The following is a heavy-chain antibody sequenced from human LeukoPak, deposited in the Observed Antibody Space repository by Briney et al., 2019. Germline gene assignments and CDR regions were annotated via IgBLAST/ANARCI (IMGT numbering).Heavy chain of an antibody. CDR3: ARHGGTMVRGSFDY. J-gene: IGHJ4*02. Sequence: PSETLSLTCTVSGASISSYYWSWIRQPPGKGLEWIGYIYYSGSTNYNPSLKSRVTISVDTSKNQFSLKLSSVTAADTAVYCCARHGGTMVRGSFDYWGQGTLVTVSS. CDR1: GASISSYY. CDR2: IYYSGST. D-gene: IGHD3-10*01. V-gene: IGHV4-59*08.